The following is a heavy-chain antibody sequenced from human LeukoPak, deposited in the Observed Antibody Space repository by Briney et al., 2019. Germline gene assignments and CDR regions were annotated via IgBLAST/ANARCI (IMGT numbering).Heavy chain of an antibody. J-gene: IGHJ4*02. D-gene: IGHD4-17*01. Sequence: GGSLRLSCAASGSTVSSNYINWVRQAPGKGLEWVSLIYGSTSADYADSVKGRFTISRDTSMNTVYLQMNSLRAEDTAVYYCARLNFGDDYWGQGTLVTVSS. CDR2: IYGSTSA. CDR1: GSTVSSNY. V-gene: IGHV3-66*01. CDR3: ARLNFGDDY.